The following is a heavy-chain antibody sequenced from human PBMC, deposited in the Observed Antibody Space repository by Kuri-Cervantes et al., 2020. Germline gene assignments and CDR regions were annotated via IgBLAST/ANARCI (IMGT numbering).Heavy chain of an antibody. CDR2: IYHSGST. CDR1: GGSISSSNW. V-gene: IGHV4-4*02. J-gene: IGHJ4*02. D-gene: IGHD2-15*01. CDR3: ASRGACSGGSCNSGAY. Sequence: SETLSLTCAVSGGSISSSNWWSWVRQPPGKGLEWIGEIYHSGSTNYNPSLKSRVTISVDTSKNQFSLKLSSVTVADTAVYYCASRGACSGGSCNSGAYWGQGTLVTVSS.